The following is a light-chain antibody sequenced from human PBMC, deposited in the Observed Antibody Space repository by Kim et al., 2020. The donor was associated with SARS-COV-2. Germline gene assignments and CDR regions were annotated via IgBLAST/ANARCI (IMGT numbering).Light chain of an antibody. CDR1: SSDIGTYNR. V-gene: IGLV2-18*02. Sequence: GHSVTLSCTDTSSDIGTYNRVSWYRQSPGTAPRLMIYEVTNRPPGVPDRFSGSKSGNTASLTISGLQPEDEADYYCSSYTTSNTWVFGGGTKLTVL. CDR2: EVT. CDR3: SSYTTSNTWV. J-gene: IGLJ3*02.